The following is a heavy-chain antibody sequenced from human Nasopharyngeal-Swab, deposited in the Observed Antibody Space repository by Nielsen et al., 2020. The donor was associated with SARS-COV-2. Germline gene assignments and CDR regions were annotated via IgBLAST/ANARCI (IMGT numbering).Heavy chain of an antibody. CDR3: ARDRPHWGCDY. CDR1: GFTFSSYT. CDR2: ISYDASDK. Sequence: GSLLKISCAASGFTFSSYTIHWVRQAPGKGLEWLAVISYDASDKYYADSVKGRFTLPRDNSKSTVYLQMNSLRPEDTAVYYCARDRPHWGCDYWGRGTLVTVSS. V-gene: IGHV3-30*04. D-gene: IGHD3-16*01. J-gene: IGHJ4*02.